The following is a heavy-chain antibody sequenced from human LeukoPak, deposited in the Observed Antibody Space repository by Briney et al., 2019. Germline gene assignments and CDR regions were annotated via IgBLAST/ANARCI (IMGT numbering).Heavy chain of an antibody. D-gene: IGHD2-2*02. J-gene: IGHJ6*02. Sequence: SVKVSCKASGGTFSSYAISWVRQAPGQGLEWMGGIIPIFGTANYAQKFQGRVTITTDESTSTAYMELSSLRSEDTAVYYCARYCSSTSCYSFSYYGMDVWGQGTTVTVSS. CDR2: IIPIFGTA. CDR1: GGTFSSYA. V-gene: IGHV1-69*05. CDR3: ARYCSSTSCYSFSYYGMDV.